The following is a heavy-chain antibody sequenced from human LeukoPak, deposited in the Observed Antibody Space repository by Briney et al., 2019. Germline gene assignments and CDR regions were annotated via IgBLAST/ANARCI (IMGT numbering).Heavy chain of an antibody. CDR2: ISGSGGST. Sequence: GSLRLSCAVSGCTFNNNVMSWVRQAPGKGLEWVSSISGSGGSTYYADCVKGRFTISRDNSKSTLYLQLSGLRAEDTAVYYCAKPATGTNSFDYWGQGTLVTVSS. CDR1: GCTFNNNV. CDR3: AKPATGTNSFDY. D-gene: IGHD6-13*01. J-gene: IGHJ4*02. V-gene: IGHV3-23*01.